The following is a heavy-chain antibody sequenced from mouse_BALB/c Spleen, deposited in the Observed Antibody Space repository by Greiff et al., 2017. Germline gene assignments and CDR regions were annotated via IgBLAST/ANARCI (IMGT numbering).Heavy chain of an antibody. CDR3: TRGGFYYGNYYAMDY. J-gene: IGHJ4*01. CDR2: IYPGSGST. D-gene: IGHD2-1*01. Sequence: LQQPGSELVRPGASVKLSCKASGYTFTSYWMHWVKQRHGQGLEWIGNIYPGSGSTNYDEKFKSKGTLTVDTSSSTAYMHLSSLTSEDSAVYYCTRGGFYYGNYYAMDYWGQGTSVTVSS. CDR1: GYTFTSYW. V-gene: IGHV1S22*01.